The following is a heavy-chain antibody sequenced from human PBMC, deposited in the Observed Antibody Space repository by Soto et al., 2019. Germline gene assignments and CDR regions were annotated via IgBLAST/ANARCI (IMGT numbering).Heavy chain of an antibody. CDR3: ARNYYGSPFDP. CDR1: GYTFTSYY. J-gene: IGHJ5*02. D-gene: IGHD3-10*01. Sequence: ASVKVSCKASGYTFTSYYMHLVRQAPGQGLEWMGIINPSGGSTNYAQKFQGRVTITADESTSTAYMELSSLRSEDTAVYYCARNYYGSPFDPWGQGTLVTVSS. CDR2: INPSGGST. V-gene: IGHV1-46*01.